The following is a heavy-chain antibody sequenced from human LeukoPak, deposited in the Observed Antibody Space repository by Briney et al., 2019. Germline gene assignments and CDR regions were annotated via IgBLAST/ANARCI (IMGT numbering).Heavy chain of an antibody. Sequence: PGGSLRLSCAASGFIFNNYAMNWVRQAPGKGLEWVSYISSSSTIYYADSVKGRFTISRDNAKNSLYLQMNSLRDEDTAVYYCARDRYYDSSGYYNPDYWGQGTLVTVSS. V-gene: IGHV3-48*02. CDR1: GFIFNNYA. CDR2: ISSSSTI. D-gene: IGHD3-22*01. J-gene: IGHJ4*02. CDR3: ARDRYYDSSGYYNPDY.